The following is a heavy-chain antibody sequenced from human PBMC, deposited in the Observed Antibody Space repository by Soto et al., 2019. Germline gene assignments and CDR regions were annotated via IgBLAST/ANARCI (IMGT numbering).Heavy chain of an antibody. CDR1: GYRFATYW. D-gene: IGHD3-16*01. Sequence: GESLKISCKGSGYRFATYWIGWVRQMPGTGKGLEWMGIVYPGDSDTRYRPSFQGQVTISADKSINTAYLQWNSLKASDTGIYYCIISNTLYSGFDYWGQGTLVTVSS. CDR3: IISNTLYSGFDY. V-gene: IGHV5-51*01. CDR2: VYPGDSDT. J-gene: IGHJ4*02.